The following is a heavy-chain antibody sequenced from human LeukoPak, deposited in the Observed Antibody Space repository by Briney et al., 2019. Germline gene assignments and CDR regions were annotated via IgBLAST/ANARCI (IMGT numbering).Heavy chain of an antibody. CDR3: AHYYDSRGVGAFDI. V-gene: IGHV4-4*07. Sequence: PSETLSLTCTVSGGSISSYYWSWIRQPAGKGLEWIGRIYTSGSTNYNPSLKSRVTMSVDTSKNQFSLKLSSVTAAYTAVYYCAHYYDSRGVGAFDIWGQGTMVTVSS. CDR2: IYTSGST. J-gene: IGHJ3*02. D-gene: IGHD3-22*01. CDR1: GGSISSYY.